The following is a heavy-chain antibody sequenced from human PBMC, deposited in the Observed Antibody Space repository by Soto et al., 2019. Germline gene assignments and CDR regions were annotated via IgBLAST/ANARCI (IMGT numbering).Heavy chain of an antibody. V-gene: IGHV1-8*01. J-gene: IGHJ5*02. CDR1: GYTFTSYD. CDR3: ARAGYCSGGSCYSLRPSDH. CDR2: MNPNSGNT. Sequence: QVQLVQSGAEVKKPGASVKVSCKASGYTFTSYDINWVRQATGQGLEWMGWMNPNSGNTGYAQKIQGRVTMTRNTSISTAYMELSSLRSEDTAVYYCARAGYCSGGSCYSLRPSDHWGQGTLVTVSS. D-gene: IGHD2-15*01.